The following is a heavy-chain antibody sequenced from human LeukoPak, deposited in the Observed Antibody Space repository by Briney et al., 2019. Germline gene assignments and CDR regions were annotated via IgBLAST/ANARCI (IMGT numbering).Heavy chain of an antibody. CDR1: GYTFTGYY. V-gene: IGHV1-2*02. J-gene: IGHJ6*02. CDR2: INPNSGGT. D-gene: IGHD5-18*01. Sequence: ASVKVSCKASGYTFTGYYMHWVRQAPGQGLEWMGWINPNSGGTNYAQKFQGRVTMTRDTSISTACMELSRLRSDDTAVYCCARGGYSYLYYYYYGMDVWAKGPRSPSP. CDR3: ARGGYSYLYYYYYGMDV.